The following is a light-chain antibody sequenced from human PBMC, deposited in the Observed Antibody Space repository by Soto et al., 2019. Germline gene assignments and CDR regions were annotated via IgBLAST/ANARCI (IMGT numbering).Light chain of an antibody. Sequence: EIVLTQSRSSLAVSPGERSTLSCRDSQLVSTYLAWYQQKPGQVPRLLIYDASNRATGIPARFSGSESETDFTLTISSLEPEDFALYYCQQRSNWPRTVGQGTKVDIK. CDR1: QLVSTY. J-gene: IGKJ1*01. V-gene: IGKV3-11*01. CDR2: DAS. CDR3: QQRSNWPRT.